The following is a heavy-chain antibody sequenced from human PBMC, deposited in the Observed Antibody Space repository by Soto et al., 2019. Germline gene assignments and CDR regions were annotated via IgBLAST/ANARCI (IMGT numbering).Heavy chain of an antibody. CDR1: GFTFINYA. CDR2: ISGTGGST. V-gene: IGHV3-23*01. D-gene: IGHD2-8*01. J-gene: IGHJ3*02. Sequence: GGSLRLACAASGFTFINYAMSWVRQAPGRGLEWVSSISGTGGSTYYADSVKGRFTISRDNSKDTLFLQMSSLRAEDTAVYYCAKGWGVRVLNAFYTLGQGTMVTVSS. CDR3: AKGWGVRVLNAFYT.